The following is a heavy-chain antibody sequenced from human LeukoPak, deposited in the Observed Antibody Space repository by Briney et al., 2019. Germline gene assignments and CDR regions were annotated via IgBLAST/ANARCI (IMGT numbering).Heavy chain of an antibody. D-gene: IGHD5-12*01. V-gene: IGHV3-23*01. CDR3: AKGRRGYDCFDY. CDR2: ISGSGGST. Sequence: GGSLRLSCAGSGFAFVTYAMSWVRQAPGKGLEWVSTISGSGGSTYYADSVKGRFTISIDNSKNTLYLQMNSLRAEDTAVYYCAKGRRGYDCFDYWGQGTLVTVSS. CDR1: GFAFVTYA. J-gene: IGHJ4*02.